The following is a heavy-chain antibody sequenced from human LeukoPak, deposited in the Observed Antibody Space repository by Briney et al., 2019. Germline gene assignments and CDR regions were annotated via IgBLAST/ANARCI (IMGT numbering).Heavy chain of an antibody. Sequence: SETLSLTCTVSGGSISSSSYYWGWIRQPPGKGLEWIGSIYYSGSTYYNPSLKSRVTISVDTSKNQFSLKLSSVTAADTAVYYCARGSGSSGWYRARLLFDYWGQGTLVTVSS. V-gene: IGHV4-39*07. J-gene: IGHJ4*02. CDR1: GGSISSSSYY. CDR3: ARGSGSSGWYRARLLFDY. D-gene: IGHD6-19*01. CDR2: IYYSGST.